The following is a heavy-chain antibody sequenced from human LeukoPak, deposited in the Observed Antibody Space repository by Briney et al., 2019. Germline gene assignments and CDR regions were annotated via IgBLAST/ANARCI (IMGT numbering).Heavy chain of an antibody. J-gene: IGHJ5*02. CDR3: ARPLYNNCDQFDP. CDR2: IYFNAGST. CDR1: GGSISTTIYY. V-gene: IGHV4-39*01. Sequence: PSETLYLTCSVSGGSISTTIYYWGWLRQPPGKGLEWIGSIYFNAGSTFYNPSLKRRATLSVDTSKNQFSLSLSSVTAADTAVYYCARPLYNNCDQFDPWGQGTLVTVSS. D-gene: IGHD1-1*01.